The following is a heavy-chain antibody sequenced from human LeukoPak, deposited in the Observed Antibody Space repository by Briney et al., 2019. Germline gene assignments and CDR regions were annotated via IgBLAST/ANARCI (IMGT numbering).Heavy chain of an antibody. CDR1: GGSISSSSYY. CDR2: IYYSGST. V-gene: IGHV4-39*07. Sequence: PSETLSLTCTVSGGSISSSSYYWGWIRQPPGKGLEWIGSIYYSGSTYYNPSLKSRVTISVDTSKNQFSLKLSSVTAADTAVYYCARGLSGSIVVVVAARYWYFDLWGRGTLVTVSS. CDR3: ARGLSGSIVVVVAARYWYFDL. J-gene: IGHJ2*01. D-gene: IGHD2-15*01.